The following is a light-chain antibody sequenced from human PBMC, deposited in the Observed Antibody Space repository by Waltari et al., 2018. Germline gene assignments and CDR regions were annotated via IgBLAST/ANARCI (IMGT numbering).Light chain of an antibody. CDR2: EVS. CDR3: TSYTSSSTYV. J-gene: IGLJ1*01. V-gene: IGLV2-14*01. CDR1: SSDVGGYNY. Sequence: QSALTQPASVSGSPGQSITISCTGTSSDVGGYNYASWYQQHPGKAPKLMIYEVSNRPSGVSNRFSGSKSGNMASLTISGLQAEDEADYYCTSYTSSSTYVFGTGTKVTVL.